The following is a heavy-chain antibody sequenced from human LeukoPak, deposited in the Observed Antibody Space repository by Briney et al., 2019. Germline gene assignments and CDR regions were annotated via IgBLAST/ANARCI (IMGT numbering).Heavy chain of an antibody. CDR1: GFTFSIHG. V-gene: IGHV3-30*02. Sequence: GGSLRLSCAASGFTFSIHGMHWVRQAPGKGLEWVAFIRYDGINKYYADSVKGRFTISRDSFKNTLYLQMNSLRPEDTAVYYCAKEGDYYGSGSYRDGFDIWGQGTRATVSS. CDR2: IRYDGINK. D-gene: IGHD3-10*01. J-gene: IGHJ3*02. CDR3: AKEGDYYGSGSYRDGFDI.